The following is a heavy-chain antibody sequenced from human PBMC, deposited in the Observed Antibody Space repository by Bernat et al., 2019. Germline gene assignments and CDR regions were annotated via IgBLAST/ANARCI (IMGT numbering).Heavy chain of an antibody. CDR3: AKTGTTVTTSHYYYYMDV. Sequence: EVQLVESGGGLVQPGGSLRLSCAASGFTFSSYAMSWVRQAPGKGLEWVSAISGSGGNTYYADSVKGRFTISRDNSKNTLYLQMNSLRAEDTAVYYCAKTGTTVTTSHYYYYMDVWGKGTTVTVSS. D-gene: IGHD4-17*01. CDR2: ISGSGGNT. V-gene: IGHV3-23*04. CDR1: GFTFSSYA. J-gene: IGHJ6*03.